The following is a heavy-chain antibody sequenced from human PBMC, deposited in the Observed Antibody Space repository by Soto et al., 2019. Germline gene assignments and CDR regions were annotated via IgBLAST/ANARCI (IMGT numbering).Heavy chain of an antibody. CDR3: ARDPEAYQLLFYHALARYYGMDV. CDR1: GGTFSSYA. CDR2: IIPIFGTA. J-gene: IGHJ6*02. D-gene: IGHD2-2*01. Sequence: GASVKVSCKASGGTFSSYAISWVRQAPGQGLEWMGGIIPIFGTANYAQKFQGRVTITADESTSTAYMELSSLRSEDTAVYYCARDPEAYQLLFYHALARYYGMDVWGQGTTVTVSS. V-gene: IGHV1-69*13.